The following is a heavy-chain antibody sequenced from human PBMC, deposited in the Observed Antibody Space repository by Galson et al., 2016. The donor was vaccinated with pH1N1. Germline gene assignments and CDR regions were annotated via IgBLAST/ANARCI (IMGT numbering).Heavy chain of an antibody. Sequence: SLRLSCAASGFTFDDYAMHWVRQAPGKGLEWVSLISWNGLSTDYADSVKGRFTISRDNSKNFLYLQMNSLRAEDTALYYCAKSDGYYGGYFDYWGQGTLVTVSS. CDR3: AKSDGYYGGYFDY. CDR2: ISWNGLST. J-gene: IGHJ4*02. V-gene: IGHV3-43D*03. D-gene: IGHD5-24*01. CDR1: GFTFDDYA.